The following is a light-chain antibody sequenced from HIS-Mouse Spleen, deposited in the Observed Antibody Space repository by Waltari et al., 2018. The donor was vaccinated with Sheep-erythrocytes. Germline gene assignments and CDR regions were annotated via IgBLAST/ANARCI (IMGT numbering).Light chain of an antibody. J-gene: IGLJ2*01. CDR2: EVS. V-gene: IGLV1-36*01. CDR1: SSNIGNNA. CDR3: SSYTSSSTPVV. Sequence: QSVLTQPPSVSEAPRQRVTISCSGSSSNIGNNAVNWYQQLPGKAPKLMIYEVSNRPSGVSNRFSGSKSGNTASLTISGLQAEDEADYYCSSYTSSSTPVVFGGGTKLTVL.